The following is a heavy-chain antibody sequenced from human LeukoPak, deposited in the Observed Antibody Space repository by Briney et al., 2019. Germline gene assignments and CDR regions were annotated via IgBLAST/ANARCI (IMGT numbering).Heavy chain of an antibody. CDR2: MNPNSGNT. V-gene: IGHV1-8*01. Sequence: ASVKVSCKASGYTFTSYDINWVRQATGQGLEWMGWMNPNSGNTGYAQKFQGRVTMTRNTSISTAYMELSSLRSEDTAVYYCARHFGHYDSSGYYSDVGFDYWGQGTLVTVSS. CDR1: GYTFTSYD. J-gene: IGHJ4*02. D-gene: IGHD3-22*01. CDR3: ARHFGHYDSSGYYSDVGFDY.